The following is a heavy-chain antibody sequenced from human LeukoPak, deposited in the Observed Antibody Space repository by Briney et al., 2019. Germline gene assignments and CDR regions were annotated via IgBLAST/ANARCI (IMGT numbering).Heavy chain of an antibody. J-gene: IGHJ3*02. D-gene: IGHD4-17*01. CDR1: GLTVSSSY. CDR2: IYNDGST. V-gene: IGHV3-53*05. Sequence: GGSLRLSCAASGLTVSSSYMSWVRQAPGKGLEWVSIIYNDGSTYYADSMKGRFTISRDNSKNTLYLQMNSLRAEDTAVYYCAKDQYDYGAFDIWGQGTMVTVSS. CDR3: AKDQYDYGAFDI.